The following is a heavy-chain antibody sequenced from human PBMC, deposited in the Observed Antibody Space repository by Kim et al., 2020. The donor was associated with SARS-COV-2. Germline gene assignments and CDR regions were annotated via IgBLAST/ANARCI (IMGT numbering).Heavy chain of an antibody. CDR3: AKDRGRRLEYWSSDC. J-gene: IGHJ4*01. D-gene: IGHD1-1*01. CDR1: KFSFSNFA. CDR2: INWNSAKI. Sequence: GGSLRLSCAASKFSFSNFAMRWVRQVPGKGLEWVSGINWNSAKIAYADSVEGRFTISRDNAMKALYRQINSLMPEETAFYYCAKDRGRRLEYWSSDCWG. V-gene: IGHV3-9*01.